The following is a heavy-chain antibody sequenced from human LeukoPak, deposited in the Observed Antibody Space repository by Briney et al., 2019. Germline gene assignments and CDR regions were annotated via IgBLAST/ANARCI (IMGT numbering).Heavy chain of an antibody. D-gene: IGHD6-13*01. CDR2: ISYDGSNK. V-gene: IGHV3-30-3*01. CDR1: GFTFSSYA. Sequence: HPGGSLRLSCAASGFTFSSYAMHWVRQAPGKGLEWVAVISYDGSNKYYADSVKGRFTISRDNSKNTLYLQMNSLRAEDTAVYYCARGLGDRYSSSWYYFDYWGQGTLVTVSS. CDR3: ARGLGDRYSSSWYYFDY. J-gene: IGHJ4*02.